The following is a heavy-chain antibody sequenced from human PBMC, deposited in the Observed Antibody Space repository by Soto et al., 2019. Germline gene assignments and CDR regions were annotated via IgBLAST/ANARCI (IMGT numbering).Heavy chain of an antibody. V-gene: IGHV4-34*01. J-gene: IGHJ4*02. CDR1: GGSFSGYY. Sequence: QVQLQQWGAGLLKPSETLSLTCAVYGGSFSGYYWSWIRQPPGKGLEWIGEINHSGSTNYNPSLKSRVTISVDTSKSQFSLKLSSVTAADTAVYYCARDGASIAARVYDYWGQGTLVTVSS. D-gene: IGHD6-6*01. CDR3: ARDGASIAARVYDY. CDR2: INHSGST.